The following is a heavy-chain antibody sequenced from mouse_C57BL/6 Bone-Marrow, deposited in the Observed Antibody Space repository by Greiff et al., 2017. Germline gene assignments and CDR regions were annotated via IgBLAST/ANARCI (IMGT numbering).Heavy chain of an antibody. CDR1: GYSFTDYN. V-gene: IGHV1-39*01. D-gene: IGHD1-1*01. CDR3: ARNYYGSSLYY. Sequence: ASVKISCKASGYSFTDYNMNWVKQSNGKSLEWIGVINPNYGTTSYNQKFKGKATLTVGQSSSTAYMQLNSLTSEDSAVYYCARNYYGSSLYYWGQGTTLTVSS. CDR2: INPNYGTT. J-gene: IGHJ2*01.